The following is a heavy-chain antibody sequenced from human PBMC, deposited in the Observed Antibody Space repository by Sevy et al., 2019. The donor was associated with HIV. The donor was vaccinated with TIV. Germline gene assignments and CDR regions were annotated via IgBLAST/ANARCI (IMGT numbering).Heavy chain of an antibody. D-gene: IGHD4-17*01. V-gene: IGHV3-33*01. CDR2: IWYDGSNK. CDR3: AREGTTGTINYYYGMDV. Sequence: GGSLRLSCAASGFTFSSYGMHWVRQAPGKGLEWVAVIWYDGSNKYYADSVKGRFTISRDNSKNTLYLEMNSLRAEDTAVYYCAREGTTGTINYYYGMDVWGQWTTVTVSS. J-gene: IGHJ6*02. CDR1: GFTFSSYG.